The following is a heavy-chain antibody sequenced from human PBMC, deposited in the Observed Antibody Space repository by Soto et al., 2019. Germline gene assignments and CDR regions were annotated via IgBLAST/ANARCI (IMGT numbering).Heavy chain of an antibody. CDR3: ARDPWRFYHLDV. CDR2: VFYSGST. J-gene: IGHJ6*03. V-gene: IGHV4-59*01. Sequence: SETLSLTCTISGDSISNYYWSWIRQPPGKGLEWIGYVFYSGSTNYNPSLKSRVTISVDTSKKQFSLKLSSVTAADTAVYYCARDPWRFYHLDVWGKGTTVTVSS. CDR1: GDSISNYY.